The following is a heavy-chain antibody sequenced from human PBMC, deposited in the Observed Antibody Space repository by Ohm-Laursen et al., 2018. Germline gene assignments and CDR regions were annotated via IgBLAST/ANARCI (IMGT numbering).Heavy chain of an antibody. CDR2: IYYSGST. V-gene: IGHV4-31*03. CDR3: ARGYYYYYYGMDV. Sequence: TLSLTCTVSGGSISSGGYYWSWIRQHPGKGLEWIGYIYYSGSTYYNPSLKSRVTISIDTSKNQFSLKLSSVTAADTAVYYCARGYYYYYYGMDVWGQGTTVTVSS. CDR1: GGSISSGGYY. J-gene: IGHJ6*02.